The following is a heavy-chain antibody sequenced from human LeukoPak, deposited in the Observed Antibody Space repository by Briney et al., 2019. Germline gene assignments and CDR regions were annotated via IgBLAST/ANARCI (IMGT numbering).Heavy chain of an antibody. Sequence: PGGSLRLSCAASGFTFDDYGMSWVRQAPGKGLEWVSGINWNGGSTGYADSVKGRFTISRDNAKNSLYLQMNSLRAEDTALYYCARLAVATINPNFDYWGQGTLVTVSS. V-gene: IGHV3-20*04. D-gene: IGHD5-12*01. CDR1: GFTFDDYG. J-gene: IGHJ4*02. CDR2: INWNGGST. CDR3: ARLAVATINPNFDY.